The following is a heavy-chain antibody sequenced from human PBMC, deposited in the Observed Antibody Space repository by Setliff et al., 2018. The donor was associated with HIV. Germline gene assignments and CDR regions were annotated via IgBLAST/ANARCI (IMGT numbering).Heavy chain of an antibody. CDR1: GGSISSGGYY. D-gene: IGHD5-12*01. Sequence: SETLSLTCTASGGSISSGGYYWSWIRQHPGKGLEWIGYIYYSGSTYYNPSLKSRVTISVDTSKNQFSLKLSSVTAADTAVYYCARGRDGYNFYYYYYMDVWGKGTTVTVSS. CDR3: ARGRDGYNFYYYYYMDV. J-gene: IGHJ6*03. CDR2: IYYSGST. V-gene: IGHV4-31*03.